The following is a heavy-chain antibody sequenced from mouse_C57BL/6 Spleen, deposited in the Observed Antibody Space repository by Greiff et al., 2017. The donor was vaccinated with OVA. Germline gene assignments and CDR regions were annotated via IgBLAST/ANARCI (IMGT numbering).Heavy chain of an antibody. Sequence: EVQVVESGPELVKPGASVKIPCKASGYTFTDYNMDWVKQSHGKSLEWIGDINPNNGGTIYNQKFKGKATLTVDKSSSTAYMELRSLTSEDTAVYYCARGDGTWFAYWGKGTLVTVSA. CDR2: INPNNGGT. CDR1: GYTFTDYN. J-gene: IGHJ3*01. CDR3: ARGDGTWFAY. V-gene: IGHV1-18*01. D-gene: IGHD2-3*01.